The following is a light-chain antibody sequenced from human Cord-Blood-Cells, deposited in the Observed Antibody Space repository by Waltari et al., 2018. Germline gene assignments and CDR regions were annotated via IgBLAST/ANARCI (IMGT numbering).Light chain of an antibody. CDR1: QSVLYSSNNKNY. CDR3: QQYDSTPLT. Sequence: DIVMTQSTDSLAVSLGERATTNCKSSQSVLYSSNNKNYLAWYQQKPGQPPKLLIYWASTRESGVPDRFSGSGSGTDFTLTISSLQAEDVAVYYCQQYDSTPLTFGPGTKVDIK. CDR2: WAS. J-gene: IGKJ3*01. V-gene: IGKV4-1*01.